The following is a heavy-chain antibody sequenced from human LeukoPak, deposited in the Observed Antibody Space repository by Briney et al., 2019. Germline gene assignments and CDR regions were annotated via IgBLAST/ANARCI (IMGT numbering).Heavy chain of an antibody. CDR1: GFTFSNYS. CDR2: ISSSSSYI. CDR3: ARGLQYYYYYMDV. J-gene: IGHJ6*03. D-gene: IGHD5-18*01. Sequence: PGGSLRLSCAASGFTFSNYSMNWVRQAPGKGLEWVSSISSSSSYIYYADSVKGRFTISRDNAKNSLYLQMNSLRAEDTAVYYCARGLQYYYYYMDVWGKGTTVTVSS. V-gene: IGHV3-21*01.